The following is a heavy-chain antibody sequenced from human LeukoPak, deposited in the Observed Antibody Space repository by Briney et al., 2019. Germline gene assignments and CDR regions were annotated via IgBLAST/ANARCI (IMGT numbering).Heavy chain of an antibody. Sequence: SETLSLTCTVSGGSISSYYWSWIRQPPGKGLEWIGYIYYSGSTNYNPSLKSRVTISVDTSKNQFSLKLSSVTAADTAVYYCASGIGYSSSWYVDYWGQGTLVTVSS. D-gene: IGHD6-13*01. CDR1: GGSISSYY. CDR2: IYYSGST. V-gene: IGHV4-59*01. J-gene: IGHJ4*02. CDR3: ASGIGYSSSWYVDY.